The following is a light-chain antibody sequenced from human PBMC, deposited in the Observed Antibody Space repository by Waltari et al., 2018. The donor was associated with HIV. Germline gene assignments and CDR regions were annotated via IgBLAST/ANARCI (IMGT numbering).Light chain of an antibody. CDR3: QQYNSYSEYT. Sequence: DIQLTQSPSTLSASVGDRVTITCRASQSISSWLAWYKQKPGKAPRLLIYKASSLESGVPLRFSGSGSGTEFTLTISSLQPDDFATYYCQQYNSYSEYTFGQGTKLEIK. V-gene: IGKV1-5*03. CDR2: KAS. CDR1: QSISSW. J-gene: IGKJ2*01.